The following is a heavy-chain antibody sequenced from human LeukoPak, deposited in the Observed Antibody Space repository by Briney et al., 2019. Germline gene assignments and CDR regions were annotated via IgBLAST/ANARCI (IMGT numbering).Heavy chain of an antibody. J-gene: IGHJ4*02. CDR2: ISGSGGST. V-gene: IGHV3-23*01. CDR3: AKLGGNGYSYGYFDY. CDR1: GFTFSSYA. Sequence: QAGGSLRLSCAASGFTFSSYAMSWVRQAPGKGLEWVSAISGSGGSTYYADSVKGRFTISRDNSKNTLYLQMNSLRAEDTAVYYCAKLGGNGYSYGYFDYWGQGTLVTVSS. D-gene: IGHD5-18*01.